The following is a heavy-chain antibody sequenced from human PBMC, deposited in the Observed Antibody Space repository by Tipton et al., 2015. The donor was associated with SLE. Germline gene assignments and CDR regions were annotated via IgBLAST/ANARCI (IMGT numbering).Heavy chain of an antibody. CDR1: GFTFSSYG. J-gene: IGHJ4*02. CDR3: AKDGAGGIAAAGTDFDY. CDR2: IRYDGSNK. D-gene: IGHD6-13*01. Sequence: GSLRLSCAASGFTFSSYGMHWVRQAPGKGLEWVAFIRYDGSNKYYADSVKGRFTISRDNSKNTLYLQMNSLRAEDTAVYYCAKDGAGGIAAAGTDFDYWGQGTLVTVSS. V-gene: IGHV3-30*02.